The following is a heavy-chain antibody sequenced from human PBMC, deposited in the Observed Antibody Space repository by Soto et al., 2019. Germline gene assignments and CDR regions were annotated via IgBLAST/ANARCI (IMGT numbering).Heavy chain of an antibody. Sequence: ASVKVSCKASGGTFSSYAISWVRQAPGQGLEWMGGIIPIFGTANYAQKFQGRVTITADESTSTAYMELRSLRSEDTAVYYCARADSSGYYPFDYWGQGTLVTVSS. J-gene: IGHJ4*02. CDR2: IIPIFGTA. V-gene: IGHV1-69*13. CDR3: ARADSSGYYPFDY. CDR1: GGTFSSYA. D-gene: IGHD3-22*01.